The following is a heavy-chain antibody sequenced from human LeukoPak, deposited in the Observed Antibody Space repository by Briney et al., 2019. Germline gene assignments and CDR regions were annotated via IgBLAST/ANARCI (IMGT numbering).Heavy chain of an antibody. CDR3: ARGTSRSGWYGYYYYGMDV. CDR1: GFTFSDYY. Sequence: GGSLRLSCAASGFTFSDYYMSWIRQAPGKGLEWVSHISSSGSTIYYADSVKGRFTISRDNAKNSLYLQMNSLRAEDTAVYYCARGTSRSGWYGYYYYGMDVWGQGTTVTVSS. J-gene: IGHJ6*02. V-gene: IGHV3-11*01. CDR2: ISSSGSTI. D-gene: IGHD6-19*01.